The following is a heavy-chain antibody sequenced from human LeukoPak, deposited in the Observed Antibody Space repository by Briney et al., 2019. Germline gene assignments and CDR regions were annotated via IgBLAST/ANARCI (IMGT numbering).Heavy chain of an antibody. Sequence: PGGSLRLSCAASGFTVSSNYMSWVRQAPGKGLEWVSVIYSGGSTYYADSVKGRFTIPRDNSKNTLYLQMNSLRAEDTAVYYCARDSPIAVAGNYWGQGTLVTVSS. CDR1: GFTVSSNY. CDR3: ARDSPIAVAGNY. V-gene: IGHV3-53*01. CDR2: IYSGGST. J-gene: IGHJ4*02. D-gene: IGHD6-19*01.